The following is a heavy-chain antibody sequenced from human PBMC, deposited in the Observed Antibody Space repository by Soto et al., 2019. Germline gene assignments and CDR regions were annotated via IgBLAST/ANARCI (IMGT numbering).Heavy chain of an antibody. J-gene: IGHJ6*02. Sequence: LRLSCAASGFTFNSVAMSWVRHAPVKGLELVSAISGSGGSTFYADSVKGRFTISRDNSQNTLYLQMNSLRAGDTAVFFCAKATDYGGNSAYFYYYGLDVWGQGTTVTVSS. CDR1: GFTFNSVA. D-gene: IGHD4-17*01. CDR2: ISGSGGST. V-gene: IGHV3-23*01. CDR3: AKATDYGGNSAYFYYYGLDV.